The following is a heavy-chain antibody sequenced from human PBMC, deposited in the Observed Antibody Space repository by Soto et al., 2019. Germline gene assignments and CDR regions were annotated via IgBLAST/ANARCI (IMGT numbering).Heavy chain of an antibody. D-gene: IGHD6-19*01. CDR2: INAGNGNT. V-gene: IGHV1-3*01. CDR1: GYTFTSYA. Sequence: GPSVKVSCKASGYTFTSYAMHWVRQAPGQRLEWMGWINAGNGNTKYSQKFQGRVTITRGTSASTAYMELSSLRTEDTAVYYCARGTLQQWLVLGAFDIWGQGTMVTVSS. J-gene: IGHJ3*02. CDR3: ARGTLQQWLVLGAFDI.